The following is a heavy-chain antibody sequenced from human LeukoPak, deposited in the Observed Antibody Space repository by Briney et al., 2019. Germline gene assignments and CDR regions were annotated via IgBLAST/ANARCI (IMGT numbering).Heavy chain of an antibody. CDR1: GGSISSYY. CDR2: IYYSGST. J-gene: IGHJ4*02. CDR3: ARGTYSSGWYYFDY. D-gene: IGHD6-19*01. Sequence: SETLSPTCTVSGGSISSYYWSWIRQPPGKGLEWIGYIYYSGSTNYNPSLKSRVTISVDTSKNQFSLKLSSVTAADTAVYYCARGTYSSGWYYFDYWGQGTLVTVSS. V-gene: IGHV4-59*01.